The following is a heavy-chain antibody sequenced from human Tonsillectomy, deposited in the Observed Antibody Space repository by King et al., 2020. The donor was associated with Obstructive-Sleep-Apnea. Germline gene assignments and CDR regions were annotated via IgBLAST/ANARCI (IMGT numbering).Heavy chain of an antibody. CDR2: ISYDGSDK. CDR3: ARDWYYYSSGSQDY. D-gene: IGHD3-10*01. CDR1: GFTFSSYA. J-gene: IGHJ4*02. V-gene: IGHV3-30*04. Sequence: VQLVESGGGVVQPGRSLRLSCAASGFTFSSYAMHWVRQAPGKGLEWVAFISYDGSDKYYADSVKGRFTISRDNSKNTLYLQMSSLRAEDTAVYYCARDWYYYSSGSQDYWGQGTLVTVSS.